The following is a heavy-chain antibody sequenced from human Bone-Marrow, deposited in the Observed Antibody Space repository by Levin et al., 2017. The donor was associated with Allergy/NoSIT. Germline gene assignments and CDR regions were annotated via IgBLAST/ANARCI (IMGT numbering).Heavy chain of an antibody. D-gene: IGHD1-1*01. CDR3: ARGDGASNNWDEFMDYYYYGMDG. CDR1: GFTFSNYG. Sequence: GGSLRLSCAASGFTFSNYGMHWVRQAPGKGLEWVALIWYDGSNTYYVDSVKGRFTISRDNSKNTLFLQMNSLRADDTAVYYCARGDGASNNWDEFMDYYYYGMDGWGQGATVTVSS. CDR2: IWYDGSNT. J-gene: IGHJ6*02. V-gene: IGHV3-33*01.